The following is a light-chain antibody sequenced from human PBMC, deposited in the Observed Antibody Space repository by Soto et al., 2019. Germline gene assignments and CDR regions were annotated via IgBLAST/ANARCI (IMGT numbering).Light chain of an antibody. CDR1: ISNFGAGYD. V-gene: IGLV1-40*01. J-gene: IGLJ1*01. CDR2: TNT. CDR3: QSYDSSLSRYV. Sequence: HSVPRQQPSVCGAPGQRFTISCTGGISNFGAGYDVHWYQQLPGTAPKLLIYTNTNRPSAVPDRFYGSKSGTSASLAITGLQAEDEADYYCQSYDSSLSRYVFGAGTKVTVL.